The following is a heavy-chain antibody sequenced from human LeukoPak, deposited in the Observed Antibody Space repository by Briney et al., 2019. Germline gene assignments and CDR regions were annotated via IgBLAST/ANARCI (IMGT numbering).Heavy chain of an antibody. Sequence: GGSLRLSCAASGFIFNSYAMNWVRQAPGRGLEWVSSISESGENTDYADPVKGRFTISRDNSQNTLYLQMNSLRADDTAVYYCAKQWVDCWGQGTLVTVSS. CDR1: GFIFNSYA. CDR2: ISESGENT. J-gene: IGHJ4*02. CDR3: AKQWVDC. V-gene: IGHV3-23*01. D-gene: IGHD1-26*01.